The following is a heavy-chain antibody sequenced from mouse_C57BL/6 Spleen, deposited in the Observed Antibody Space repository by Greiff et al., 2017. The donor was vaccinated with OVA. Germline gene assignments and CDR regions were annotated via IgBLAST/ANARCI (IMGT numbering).Heavy chain of an antibody. J-gene: IGHJ2*01. V-gene: IGHV1-26*01. CDR1: GYTFTDYY. D-gene: IGHD1-1*01. CDR3: ASLFITTVVPYFDY. CDR2: INPNNGGT. Sequence: EVQLQQSGPELVKPGASVKISCKASGYTFTDYYMNWVKQSHGKSLEWIGDINPNNGGTSYNQKFKGKATLTVDKSSSTAYMELRSLTSEDSAVYYCASLFITTVVPYFDYWGQGTTLTVSS.